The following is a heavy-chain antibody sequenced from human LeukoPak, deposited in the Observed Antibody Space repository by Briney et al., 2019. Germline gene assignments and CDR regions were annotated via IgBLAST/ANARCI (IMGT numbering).Heavy chain of an antibody. J-gene: IGHJ4*02. Sequence: SETLSLTCAVYGGSFSGYYWSWIRQPPGKGLEWIGEINHSGSTNYNPSLKSRVTISVDASKNQFSLKLSSVTAADTAVYYCARGDTVTSYWGQGTLVTVSS. V-gene: IGHV4-34*01. CDR3: ARGDTVTSY. CDR2: INHSGST. CDR1: GGSFSGYY. D-gene: IGHD4-17*01.